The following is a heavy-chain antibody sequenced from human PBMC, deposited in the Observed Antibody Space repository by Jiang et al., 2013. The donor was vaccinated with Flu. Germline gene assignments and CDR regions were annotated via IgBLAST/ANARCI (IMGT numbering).Heavy chain of an antibody. D-gene: IGHD4-23*01. CDR1: WVLQWLL. J-gene: IGHJ4*02. CDR2: SIIVEPT. Sequence: LLKPSETLSRHLRCLWWVLQWLLPGAGSASPQGRGWSGLGKSIIVEPTNYNPSLKSRVSISVDTSKTQFSLKLSSVTAADTAVYYCARARFDGGDFAYWGQGTLVTVS. V-gene: IGHV4-34*01. CDR3: ARARFDGGDFAY.